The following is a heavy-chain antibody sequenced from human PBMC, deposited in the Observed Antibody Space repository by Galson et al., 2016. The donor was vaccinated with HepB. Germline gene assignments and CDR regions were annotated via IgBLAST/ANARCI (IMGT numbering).Heavy chain of an antibody. Sequence: SLRLSCAVSGFTFNSHWMTWIRQAPGQGLEWVAKIKEDGSQKYYVDSVQGRFTISRDNAKNSLYLQMNSLRAEDTAVYYCARAGGVANGYALDTWGQGTMVRFSS. J-gene: IGHJ3*02. CDR3: ARAGGVANGYALDT. CDR1: GFTFNSHW. D-gene: IGHD1-26*01. V-gene: IGHV3-7*04. CDR2: IKEDGSQK.